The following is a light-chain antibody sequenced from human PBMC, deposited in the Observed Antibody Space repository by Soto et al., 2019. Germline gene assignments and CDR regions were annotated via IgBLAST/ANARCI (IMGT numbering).Light chain of an antibody. CDR2: DGS. Sequence: SYELTQPPSVSVAPGQTARIPCGGDNIGSKSVYWYQQKPGQAPVVVVYDGSDRPSGIPERFSGSNSGTTATLTISRVEAWDEADYFCQVWDSTSDHYVFGAGTKVTVL. CDR3: QVWDSTSDHYV. J-gene: IGLJ1*01. V-gene: IGLV3-21*02. CDR1: NIGSKS.